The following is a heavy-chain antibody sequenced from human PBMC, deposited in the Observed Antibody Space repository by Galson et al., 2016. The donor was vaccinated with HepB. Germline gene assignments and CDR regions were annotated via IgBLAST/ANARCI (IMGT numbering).Heavy chain of an antibody. CDR3: AKWGGYGDY. V-gene: IGHV3-23*01. CDR2: ISGSGGST. CDR1: GFPFSAYS. D-gene: IGHD5-12*01. J-gene: IGHJ4*02. Sequence: LRLSCAASGFPFSAYSITWVRQTPARGLEWVSGISGSGGSTYYADSVKGRFTISRDNSKNTVFLQMNSLRGEDAATYYCAKWGGYGDYWGQGTLVTVSS.